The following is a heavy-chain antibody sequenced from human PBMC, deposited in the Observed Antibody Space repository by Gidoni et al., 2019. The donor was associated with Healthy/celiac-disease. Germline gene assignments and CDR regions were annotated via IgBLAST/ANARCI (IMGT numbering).Heavy chain of an antibody. CDR1: VFTFSNSW. CDR3: TTDRSVYYDFWSGYYFNYFDY. Sequence: EVQLVESGGGLVKPVGSLRLSCAASVFTFSNSWLSWVRRAAGKGLEWVGRIKSKTDGGTTDYAATVKGRFTISRDDSKNTLYLQMNSLKTEDTAVYYCTTDRSVYYDFWSGYYFNYFDYWGQGTLVTVSS. V-gene: IGHV3-15*01. CDR2: IKSKTDGGTT. J-gene: IGHJ4*02. D-gene: IGHD3-3*01.